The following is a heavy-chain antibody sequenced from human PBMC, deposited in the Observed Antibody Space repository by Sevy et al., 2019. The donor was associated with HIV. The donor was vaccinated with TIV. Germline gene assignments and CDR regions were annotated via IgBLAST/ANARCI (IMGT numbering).Heavy chain of an antibody. CDR2: IYHSGST. Sequence: SETLSLTCAVSGYSISSGYYWGWIRQPPGKGLEWIGSIYHSGSTYYNPSLKSRVTISVDTSKNQFSLKLSSVTAADTAVYYCARQEFRDTAMVIYYYYMDVWGKGTTVTVSS. D-gene: IGHD5-18*01. CDR1: GYSISSGYY. CDR3: ARQEFRDTAMVIYYYYMDV. J-gene: IGHJ6*03. V-gene: IGHV4-38-2*01.